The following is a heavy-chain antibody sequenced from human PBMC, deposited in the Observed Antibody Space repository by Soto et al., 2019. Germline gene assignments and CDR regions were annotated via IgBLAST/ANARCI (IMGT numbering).Heavy chain of an antibody. CDR2: ISYDGSNK. D-gene: IGHD3-10*01. J-gene: IGHJ4*02. CDR1: GFTFSSYG. V-gene: IGHV3-30*18. CDR3: AKDVLITMVRGVIDY. Sequence: GGSLRLSCAASGFTFSSYGMHWVRQAPGKGLEWVAVISYDGSNKYYADSVKGRFTISRDNSKNTLYLQMNSLRAEDTAVYYCAKDVLITMVRGVIDYWGQGTLVTVSS.